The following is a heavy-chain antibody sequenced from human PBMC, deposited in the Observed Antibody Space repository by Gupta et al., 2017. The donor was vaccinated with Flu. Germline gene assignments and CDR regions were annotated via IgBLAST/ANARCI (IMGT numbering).Heavy chain of an antibody. V-gene: IGHV3-48*03. CDR3: ARGTTVTLFARGKTHQEKDP. CDR2: ISSSGSTI. CDR1: GFTFSSYE. Sequence: EVQLVESGGGLVQPGGSLRLSCAASGFTFSSYEMNWVRQAPGKGLEWVSYISSSGSTIYYADSVKGRFTISRDNAKNSLYLQMNSLRAEDTAVYYCARGTTVTLFARGKTHQEKDPWGQGTLVTVSS. D-gene: IGHD4-4*01. J-gene: IGHJ5*02.